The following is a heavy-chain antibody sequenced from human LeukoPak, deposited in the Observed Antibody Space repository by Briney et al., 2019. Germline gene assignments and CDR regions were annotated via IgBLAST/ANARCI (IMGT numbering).Heavy chain of an antibody. V-gene: IGHV3-30*04. Sequence: HSGRSLRLSCAASGFTFSSYAMHWVRQAPGKGLEWVAVISYDGSNKYYADSVKGRFTISRDNSKNTLYLQMNSLRAEDTAVYYCARGGSGSSTSYFDYWGQETLVTVSS. J-gene: IGHJ4*02. CDR1: GFTFSSYA. D-gene: IGHD3-10*01. CDR2: ISYDGSNK. CDR3: ARGGSGSSTSYFDY.